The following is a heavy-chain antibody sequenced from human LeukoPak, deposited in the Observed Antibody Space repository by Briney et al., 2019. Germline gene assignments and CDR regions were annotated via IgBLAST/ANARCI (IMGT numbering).Heavy chain of an antibody. Sequence: GGSLRLSCAASGFTFSDYYMSWIRQAPGKGLEWVSYISSSGSTIYYADSVKGRFTISRDNAKNSLYVQMNSLRAEDTALYYCAKDIQQWLTSTLDYWGQGTLVTVSS. CDR2: ISSSGSTI. CDR3: AKDIQQWLTSTLDY. V-gene: IGHV3-11*01. CDR1: GFTFSDYY. J-gene: IGHJ4*02. D-gene: IGHD6-19*01.